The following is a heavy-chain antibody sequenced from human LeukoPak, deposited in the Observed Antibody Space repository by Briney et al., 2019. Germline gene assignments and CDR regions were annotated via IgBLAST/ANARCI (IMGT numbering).Heavy chain of an antibody. D-gene: IGHD2-21*01. J-gene: IGHJ4*02. Sequence: ASVKVSCKASGYTFTGYYMHWVRQAPGQGLEWMGWINPNSGGTNYAQKFQGRVTMTRDTSISTAYMELSRLRSDDTAVYYCARDGALAYCGGDCYPDYCGQGTLVTVSS. CDR3: ARDGALAYCGGDCYPDY. V-gene: IGHV1-2*02. CDR1: GYTFTGYY. CDR2: INPNSGGT.